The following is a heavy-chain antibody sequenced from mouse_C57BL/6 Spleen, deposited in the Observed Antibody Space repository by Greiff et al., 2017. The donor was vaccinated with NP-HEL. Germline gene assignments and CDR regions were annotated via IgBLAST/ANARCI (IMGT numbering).Heavy chain of an antibody. V-gene: IGHV5-6*01. Sequence: EVKLMESGGDLVKPGGSLKLSCAASGFTFSSYGMSWVRQTPDKRLEWVATISSGGSYTYYPDSVKGRFTISRDNAKNTLYLQMSSLKSEDTAMYYCANYDYDPWFAYWGQGTLVTVSA. J-gene: IGHJ3*01. CDR1: GFTFSSYG. CDR3: ANYDYDPWFAY. D-gene: IGHD2-4*01. CDR2: ISSGGSYT.